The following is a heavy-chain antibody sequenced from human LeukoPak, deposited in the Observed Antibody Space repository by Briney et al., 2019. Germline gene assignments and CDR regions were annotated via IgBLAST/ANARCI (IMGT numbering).Heavy chain of an antibody. CDR1: GGSISSYY. D-gene: IGHD2-15*01. Sequence: PSETLSLTCTVSGGSISSYYWSWIRQPPGKGLEWIGYIYYSGSTNYNPSLKSRVTISVDTSKNQFSLKLSSVTAADTAVYYCARVMVVVAPSFDYWGQGTLVTVSS. CDR2: IYYSGST. J-gene: IGHJ4*02. V-gene: IGHV4-59*08. CDR3: ARVMVVVAPSFDY.